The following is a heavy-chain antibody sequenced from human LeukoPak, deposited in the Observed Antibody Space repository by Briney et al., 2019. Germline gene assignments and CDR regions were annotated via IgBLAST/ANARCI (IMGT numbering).Heavy chain of an antibody. Sequence: GGSLRLSCAASGFTFSSYEMNWVRQAPGKGLECVSHISSSGNTIYYADSVKGRFTISRDNAKNTVYLQMNSLRAEDTAVYYCAREATYYYGSGSYSGRYYFDYWGQGTLVTVSS. CDR1: GFTFSSYE. V-gene: IGHV3-48*03. CDR2: ISSSGNTI. D-gene: IGHD3-10*01. CDR3: AREATYYYGSGSYSGRYYFDY. J-gene: IGHJ4*02.